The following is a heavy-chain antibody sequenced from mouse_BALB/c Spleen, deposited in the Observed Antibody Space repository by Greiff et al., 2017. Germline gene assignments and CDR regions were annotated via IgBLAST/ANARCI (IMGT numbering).Heavy chain of an antibody. V-gene: IGHV1S137*01. CDR3: ARGYGSPYYFDY. J-gene: IGHJ2*01. CDR1: GYTFTDYA. D-gene: IGHD1-1*01. Sequence: VQLHQSGAELVRPGVSVKISCKGSGYTFTDYAMHWVKQSHAKSLEWIGVISTYYGDASYNQKFKGKATMTVDKSSSTAYMELARLTSEDSAIYYCARGYGSPYYFDYWGQGTTLTVSS. CDR2: ISTYYGDA.